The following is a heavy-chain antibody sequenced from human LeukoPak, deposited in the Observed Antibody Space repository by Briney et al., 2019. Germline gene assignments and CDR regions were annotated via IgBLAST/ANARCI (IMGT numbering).Heavy chain of an antibody. D-gene: IGHD6-25*01. J-gene: IGHJ4*02. CDR1: GDSTSSSSYY. Sequence: SETLSLTCTVSGDSTSSSSYYWSWIRQPPGKGLEWIGYIYYSGSTNYNPSLKSRVTISVDTSKNQFSLKLSSVTAADTAVYYCARDHRGFSGYYFDYWGQGTLVTVSS. V-gene: IGHV4-61*01. CDR3: ARDHRGFSGYYFDY. CDR2: IYYSGST.